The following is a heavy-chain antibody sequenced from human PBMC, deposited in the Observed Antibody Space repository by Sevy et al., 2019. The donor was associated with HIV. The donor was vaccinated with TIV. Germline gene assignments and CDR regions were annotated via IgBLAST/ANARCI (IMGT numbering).Heavy chain of an antibody. CDR1: GFTFDMYW. Sequence: GGSLRLSCDASGFTFDMYWMQWVRQAPGKGLEWVAKIRQDGNEIYYAASVRGRFTISRDNAKGSLYLQMNNLRVEDTATYYLARRYFDLWGQGTLVTVSS. CDR3: ARRYFDL. J-gene: IGHJ4*02. V-gene: IGHV3-7*03. CDR2: IRQDGNEI.